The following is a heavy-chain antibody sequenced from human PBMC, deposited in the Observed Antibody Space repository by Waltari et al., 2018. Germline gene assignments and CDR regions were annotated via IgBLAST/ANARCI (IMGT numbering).Heavy chain of an antibody. V-gene: IGHV3-9*01. CDR1: GFTFDDYA. CDR2: ISWNSGSI. J-gene: IGHJ5*02. D-gene: IGHD6-6*01. CDR3: AKDPTRYSSSSPDWFDP. Sequence: EVQLVESGEGLVQPGRSLRLSCAASGFTFDDYAMHWVRQAPGKGLEWVSGISWNSGSIGYAYSVKGRFTISRDNAKNSLYLQMNSLRAEDTALYYCAKDPTRYSSSSPDWFDPWGQGTLVTVSS.